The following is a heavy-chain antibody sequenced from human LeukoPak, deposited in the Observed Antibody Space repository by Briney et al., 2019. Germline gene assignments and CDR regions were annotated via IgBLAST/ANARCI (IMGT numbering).Heavy chain of an antibody. CDR3: ATPGYSSSGYQFDY. D-gene: IGHD6-13*01. Sequence: SETLSLTCTVSGGSIGSSSYYWGWIRQPPGKGLEWIGSIYYSGSTYYNPSLKSRVTISVDTSKNQFSLKLSSVTAADTAVYYCATPGYSSSGYQFDYWGQGTLVTVSS. V-gene: IGHV4-39*01. J-gene: IGHJ4*02. CDR1: GGSIGSSSYY. CDR2: IYYSGST.